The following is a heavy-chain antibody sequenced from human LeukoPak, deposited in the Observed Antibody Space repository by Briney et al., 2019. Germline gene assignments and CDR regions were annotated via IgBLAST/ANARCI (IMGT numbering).Heavy chain of an antibody. V-gene: IGHV4-38-2*02. CDR2: IYHSGST. J-gene: IGHJ4*02. CDR3: ATSSGLDY. D-gene: IGHD6-25*01. Sequence: PSETLSLTCTVSGYSISSGYYWGWIRPPPGKGLEWIGSIYHSGSTYYNPSLKSRVTISVDTSKNQLSLKLSSVTAADTAVYYCATSSGLDYWGQGTLVTVSS. CDR1: GYSISSGYY.